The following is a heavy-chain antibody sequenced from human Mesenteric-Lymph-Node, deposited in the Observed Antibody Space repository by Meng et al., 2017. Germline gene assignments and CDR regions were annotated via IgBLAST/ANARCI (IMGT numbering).Heavy chain of an antibody. CDR1: GYTFIAYY. CDR3: ATLEGPFRSTSGSAPDF. CDR2: INPHSGAT. V-gene: IGHV1-2*06. D-gene: IGHD2/OR15-2a*01. Sequence: QGQPCSSGAEVKKPGASVKVSCKASGYTFIAYYVHWVRQAPGQGLEYMGRINPHSGATIYAQRFQGRVTMTRDTSINTAHMELSSLRSDDTAIYYCATLEGPFRSTSGSAPDFWGQGTLVTVSS. J-gene: IGHJ4*02.